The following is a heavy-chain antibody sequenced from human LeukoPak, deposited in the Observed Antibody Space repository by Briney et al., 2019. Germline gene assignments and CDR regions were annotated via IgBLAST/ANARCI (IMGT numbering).Heavy chain of an antibody. V-gene: IGHV4-39*01. J-gene: IGHJ4*02. CDR2: IYYSGRT. Sequence: SETLSLTCTVSGGSISSSSYYWGWIRQPPGKGLEWIGSIYYSGRTYYNPSLKSRVPISVDTSKNQFSLRLSSVTAADTAVYYCARNYYYGSGVDYWSQGTLVTVSS. CDR3: ARNYYYGSGVDY. CDR1: GGSISSSSYY. D-gene: IGHD3-10*01.